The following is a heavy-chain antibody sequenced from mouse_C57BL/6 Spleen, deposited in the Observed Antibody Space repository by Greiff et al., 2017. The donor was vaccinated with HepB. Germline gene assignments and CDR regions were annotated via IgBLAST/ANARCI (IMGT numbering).Heavy chain of an antibody. D-gene: IGHD1-1*01. Sequence: VQLQQSGAELARPGASVKLSCKASGYTFTSYGISWVKQRTGQGLEWIGEIYPRSGNTYYNEKFKGKATLTADKSSSTAYMELRSLTSEDSAVYFCAREEGGDYYGSSPWFAYWGQGTLVTVSA. V-gene: IGHV1-81*01. CDR1: GYTFTSYG. CDR3: AREEGGDYYGSSPWFAY. J-gene: IGHJ3*01. CDR2: IYPRSGNT.